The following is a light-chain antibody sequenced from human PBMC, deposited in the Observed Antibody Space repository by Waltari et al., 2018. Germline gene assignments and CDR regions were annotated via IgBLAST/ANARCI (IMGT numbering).Light chain of an antibody. V-gene: IGLV2-23*02. CDR1: SSDVGNYKR. CDR3: SSYAGSSKGV. CDR2: AVS. J-gene: IGLJ2*01. Sequence: QSALTQPASVSGSPGQSITISCTGTSSDVGNYKRVSWYQQHPGKAPKLMIYAVSKRPPGVSVRFSGSKSGDMASLTISGLQPEDEAEYFCSSYAGSSKGVFGGGTKVTVL.